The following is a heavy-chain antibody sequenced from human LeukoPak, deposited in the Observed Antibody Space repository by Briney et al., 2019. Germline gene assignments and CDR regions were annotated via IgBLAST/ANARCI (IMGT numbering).Heavy chain of an antibody. CDR1: GGSFSGYY. CDR3: ARDRGITMIRGYYGMDV. CDR2: INHSGTT. V-gene: IGHV4-34*01. Sequence: SETLSLTCAVYGGSFSGYYWSWIRQPPGKGLEWIGEINHSGTTNYNPSLKSRVTISVDTSKNQFSLKLSSVTAADTAVYYCARDRGITMIRGYYGMDVWGQGTTVTVSS. J-gene: IGHJ6*02. D-gene: IGHD3-22*01.